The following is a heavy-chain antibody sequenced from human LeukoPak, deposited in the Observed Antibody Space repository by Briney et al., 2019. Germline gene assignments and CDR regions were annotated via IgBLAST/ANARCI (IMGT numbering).Heavy chain of an antibody. V-gene: IGHV3-48*03. CDR3: ARNTPFYGDYPYYFDY. D-gene: IGHD4-17*01. CDR2: ISSSGNTI. J-gene: IGHJ4*02. Sequence: GGSLRLSCAASGFIFSSYEMNWVRQAPGKGLEWVSYISSSGNTIYYADSVKGRFTISRDYAKNSLYLQMNSLRAEDTAVYYCARNTPFYGDYPYYFDYWGQGTLVTVSS. CDR1: GFIFSSYE.